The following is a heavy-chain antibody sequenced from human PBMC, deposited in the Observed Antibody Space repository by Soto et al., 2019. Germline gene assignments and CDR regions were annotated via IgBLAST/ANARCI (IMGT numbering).Heavy chain of an antibody. CDR2: INAGNGNT. CDR1: GYTFTIYA. Sequence: ASVKVSCKASGYTFTIYAMHWVRQAPGQRLEWMGWINAGNGNTKYSQKFQGRVTITRDTSASTAYMELSSLRSEDTAVYYCARVRVDIVVVPAAGLNYYYYMDVWGKGTTVTVSS. CDR3: ARVRVDIVVVPAAGLNYYYYMDV. D-gene: IGHD2-2*01. V-gene: IGHV1-3*01. J-gene: IGHJ6*03.